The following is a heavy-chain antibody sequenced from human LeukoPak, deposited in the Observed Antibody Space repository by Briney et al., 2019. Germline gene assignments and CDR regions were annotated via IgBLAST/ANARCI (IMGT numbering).Heavy chain of an antibody. V-gene: IGHV3-48*04. CDR1: GFTFSSYS. D-gene: IGHD1-26*01. CDR3: ARRIVGADSNWFDP. Sequence: PGGSLRLSCAASGFTFSSYSMMWVRQAPGKGLEWVSYISSSSTTIHYADSVKGRFTISRDNAKNSLYLQMNSLRAEDTAVYYCARRIVGADSNWFDPWGQGTLVTVSS. CDR2: ISSSSTTI. J-gene: IGHJ5*02.